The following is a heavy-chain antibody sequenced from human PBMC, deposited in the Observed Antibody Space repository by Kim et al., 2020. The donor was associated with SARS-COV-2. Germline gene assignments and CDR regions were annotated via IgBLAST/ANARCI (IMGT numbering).Heavy chain of an antibody. V-gene: IGHV4-59*13. J-gene: IGHJ4*02. CDR1: GGSISSYY. Sequence: SETLSLTCTVSGGSISSYYWSWIRQPPGKGLEWIGYIYYSGSTNYNPSLKSRVTISVDTSKNQFSLKLSSVTAADTAVYYCARESDSYGLYYFDYWGQGTLVTVSS. D-gene: IGHD5-18*01. CDR2: IYYSGST. CDR3: ARESDSYGLYYFDY.